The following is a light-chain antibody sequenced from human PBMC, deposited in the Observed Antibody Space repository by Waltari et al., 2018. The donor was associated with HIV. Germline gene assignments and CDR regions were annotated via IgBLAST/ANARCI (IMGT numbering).Light chain of an antibody. V-gene: IGLV3-21*04. CDR2: YNS. CDR1: NIGGQS. CDR3: QVWDSSNEHVV. J-gene: IGLJ3*02. Sequence: SYVLTQPPSVSVDPGAAATISGGAWNIGGQSAHWYKQQPGQAPVLVTRYNSDRPSGIPDRISGSNSGHTATLTITSVEAGDEATYYCQVWDSSNEHVVFGGGTELTVL.